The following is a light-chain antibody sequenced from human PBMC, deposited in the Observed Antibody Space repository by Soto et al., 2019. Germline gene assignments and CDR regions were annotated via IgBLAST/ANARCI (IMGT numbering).Light chain of an antibody. V-gene: IGLV1-47*01. Sequence: QSVLSQPPSASGTPGQRVTISCSGSSSNIGSNTVSWYQQFPGTAPKLLIYRNNQRPSGVPDRFSGSKSGTSASLAISGLRSEDEADYYCAAWDDSLSGYVFGTGTKVTVL. CDR2: RNN. J-gene: IGLJ1*01. CDR3: AAWDDSLSGYV. CDR1: SSNIGSNT.